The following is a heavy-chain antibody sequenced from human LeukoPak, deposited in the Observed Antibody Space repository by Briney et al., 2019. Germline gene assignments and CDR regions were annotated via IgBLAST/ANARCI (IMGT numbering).Heavy chain of an antibody. Sequence: ASVKVSCKASGYTFISYYIHWVRQAPGQGLEWMGIISPSGGSTNYAQKFQGRVTMTRDTSISTAYMELSSLRSDDTAVYYCARVGVEGASCYDYWGQGTLVTVSS. CDR1: GYTFISYY. CDR3: ARVGVEGASCYDY. J-gene: IGHJ4*02. D-gene: IGHD2-2*01. V-gene: IGHV1-46*01. CDR2: ISPSGGST.